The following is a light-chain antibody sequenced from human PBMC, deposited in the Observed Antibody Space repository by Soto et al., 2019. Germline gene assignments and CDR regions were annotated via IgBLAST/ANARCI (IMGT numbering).Light chain of an antibody. CDR3: SSYTSSSTPYV. CDR1: NSDVGGYNY. J-gene: IGLJ1*01. Sequence: QSALTQPASVSWSPGQSIAISCTGTNSDVGGYNYVSWYQHHPGKAPKLLIHDVTNRPSGVSNRFSATKSGNTASLTISGLQAEDEADYYCSSYTSSSTPYVFGTGTKVTVL. CDR2: DVT. V-gene: IGLV2-14*03.